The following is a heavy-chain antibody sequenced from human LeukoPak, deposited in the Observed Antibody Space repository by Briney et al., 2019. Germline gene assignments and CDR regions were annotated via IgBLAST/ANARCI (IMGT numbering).Heavy chain of an antibody. J-gene: IGHJ4*02. CDR3: ASYDYISAYYFDY. D-gene: IGHD4-11*01. V-gene: IGHV4-59*01. CDR1: GGSISSYY. CDR2: IYYSGST. Sequence: SETLSLTCTVSGGSISSYYWSWIRQPPGKGLEWIGYIYYSGSTNYNPSLKSRVTISVDTSKNQFSLKLSSVTAADTAVYYCASYDYISAYYFDYWGQGTLVTVSS.